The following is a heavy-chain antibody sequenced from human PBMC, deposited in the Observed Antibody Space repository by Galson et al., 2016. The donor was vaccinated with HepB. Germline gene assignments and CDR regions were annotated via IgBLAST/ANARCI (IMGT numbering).Heavy chain of an antibody. Sequence: SVKVSCKASGYTFISYAMHWLRQAPGQSPEWVGWINGGTGNTRYSGKFQGRISIIRNTSASTVYMEFSSLTSEDTAMYYCARETSGRYRYWGQGTLVTVSS. CDR3: ARETSGRYRY. CDR2: INGGTGNT. CDR1: GYTFISYA. D-gene: IGHD6-19*01. V-gene: IGHV1-3*01. J-gene: IGHJ4*02.